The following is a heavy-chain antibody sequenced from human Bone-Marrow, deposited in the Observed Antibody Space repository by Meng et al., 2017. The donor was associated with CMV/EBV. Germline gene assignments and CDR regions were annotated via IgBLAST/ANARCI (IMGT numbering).Heavy chain of an antibody. V-gene: IGHV4-34*01. CDR1: GGSLSDYY. D-gene: IGHD3-3*01. CDR2: INHSGST. J-gene: IGHJ6*02. CDR3: ARNNLVLRFLEWLPRANYGMDV. Sequence: SETLSLTCSVYGGSLSDYYYRRIRQPPGKGLEWIGEINHSGSTDYNPSLKSRATISVDTSKNQFSLKLSSVTAADTAVYYCARNNLVLRFLEWLPRANYGMDVWGQGTTVTVSS.